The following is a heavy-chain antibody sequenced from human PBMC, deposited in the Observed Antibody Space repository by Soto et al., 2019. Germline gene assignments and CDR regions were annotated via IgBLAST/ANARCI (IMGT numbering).Heavy chain of an antibody. J-gene: IGHJ4*02. V-gene: IGHV3-9*01. D-gene: IGHD3-22*01. CDR3: ARRTYYADSSGRPAY. CDR2: NSWNSGSI. Sequence: GGSLRLSCAASGFTFDDYALHWVRQAPGKGLKWVSGNSWNSGSIGYADSVKGRFTISRDNAKNSLYLQMNSLRSEGTSVYYWARRTYYADSSGRPAYWGQG. CDR1: GFTFDDYA.